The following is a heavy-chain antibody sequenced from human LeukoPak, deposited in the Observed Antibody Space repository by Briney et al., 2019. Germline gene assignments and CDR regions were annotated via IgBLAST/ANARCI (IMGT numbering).Heavy chain of an antibody. CDR3: ARAARRSTMIVVVSPDAFDI. CDR1: GGTFSSYA. V-gene: IGHV1-69*04. Sequence: GASVKVSCKASGGTFSSYAISWVRQAPGQGLEWMGRIIPILGIANYAQKFQGRVTITADKSTSTAYMELSSLRSEDTAVYYCARAARRSTMIVVVSPDAFDIWGQGTMVTVSS. J-gene: IGHJ3*02. D-gene: IGHD3-22*01. CDR2: IIPILGIA.